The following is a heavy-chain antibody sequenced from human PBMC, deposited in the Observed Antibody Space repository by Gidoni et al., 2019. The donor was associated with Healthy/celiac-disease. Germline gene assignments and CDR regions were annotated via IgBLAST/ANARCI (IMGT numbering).Heavy chain of an antibody. CDR1: GFSFSSHS. CDR2: ISSSSSYI. D-gene: IGHD3-3*01. J-gene: IGHJ4*02. Sequence: EVQLVESGGGLVKHEGSLRLSCAASGFSFSSHSMNWVRQAPGKGLEWVSSISSSSSYIYYADSVKGRFTSSRDNAKNSLYLQMNSLRAEDTAVYYCAKSFGSGYWTFDYWGQGTLVTVSS. CDR3: AKSFGSGYWTFDY. V-gene: IGHV3-21*01.